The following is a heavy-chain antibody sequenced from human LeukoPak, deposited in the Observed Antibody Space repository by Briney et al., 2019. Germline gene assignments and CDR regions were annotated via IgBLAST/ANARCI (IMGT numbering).Heavy chain of an antibody. V-gene: IGHV4-39*01. CDR1: GGSISSYY. CDR2: INYSGTT. CDR3: ARSTYWFDP. Sequence: PSETLSLTCTVSGGSISSYYWSWIRQPPGKGLEWIGSINYSGTTYNNPSLKSRVTISVDTSKNQFSLRLPSVTAADTAVYYCARSTYWFDPWGQGTLVTVSS. D-gene: IGHD2-2*01. J-gene: IGHJ5*02.